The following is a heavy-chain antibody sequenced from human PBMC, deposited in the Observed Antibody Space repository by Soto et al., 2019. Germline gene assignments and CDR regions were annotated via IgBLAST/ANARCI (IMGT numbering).Heavy chain of an antibody. V-gene: IGHV1-3*01. CDR3: ARVPTGYCSGGSCSPFDY. CDR1: GYTFTSYA. Sequence: GASVKVSCKASGYTFTSYAMHWVLQAPGQRLEWMGWINAVNGNTKYSQKFQGRVTITRDTSASTAYMELSSLRSEDTAVYYCARVPTGYCSGGSCSPFDYWGQGTLVTVSS. D-gene: IGHD2-15*01. CDR2: INAVNGNT. J-gene: IGHJ4*02.